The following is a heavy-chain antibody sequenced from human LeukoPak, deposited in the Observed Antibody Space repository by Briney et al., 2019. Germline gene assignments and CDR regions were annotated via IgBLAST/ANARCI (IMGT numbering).Heavy chain of an antibody. CDR3: ARDSNEWRMTTFNWFDP. D-gene: IGHD4-11*01. Sequence: PGGSLRLSCAASGFTFSSYSMNWVRQAPGKGLESVSYISSSSSTIYYADSVKGRFTISRDNAKNSLYLQMNSLRAEDTAVYYCARDSNEWRMTTFNWFDPWGQGTLVTVSS. J-gene: IGHJ5*02. CDR2: ISSSSSTI. V-gene: IGHV3-48*01. CDR1: GFTFSSYS.